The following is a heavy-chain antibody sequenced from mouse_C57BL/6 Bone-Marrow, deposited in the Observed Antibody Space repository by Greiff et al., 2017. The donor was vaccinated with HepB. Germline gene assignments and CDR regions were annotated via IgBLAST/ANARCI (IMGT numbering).Heavy chain of an antibody. J-gene: IGHJ3*01. D-gene: IGHD1-1*01. Sequence: QVQLQQPGAELVKPGASVKMSCKASGYTFTSYWITWVKPRPGQGLEWIGDIYPGSGSTNYNEKFKSKATLTVDTSSSTAYMQLSNLTSEDSAVYNCARPVYYGSNYRWFAYWGQGTLVTVAA. CDR2: IYPGSGST. CDR1: GYTFTSYW. V-gene: IGHV1-55*01. CDR3: ARPVYYGSNYRWFAY.